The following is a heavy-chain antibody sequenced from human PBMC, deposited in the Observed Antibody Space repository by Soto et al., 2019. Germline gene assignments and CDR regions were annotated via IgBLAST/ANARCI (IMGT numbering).Heavy chain of an antibody. CDR2: IIPILGTA. CDR3: ATFDDYYSSCYY. Sequence: GASVKVSSKASGGTFSRYAISWVRQAAGQGLEWMGGIIPILGTAKYAQKFQGRVTITADESTSTAYMEVSSRRSEDTAVYYCATFDDYYSSCYYWGQGTLVTVSS. V-gene: IGHV1-69*13. CDR1: GGTFSRYA. D-gene: IGHD3-22*01. J-gene: IGHJ4*02.